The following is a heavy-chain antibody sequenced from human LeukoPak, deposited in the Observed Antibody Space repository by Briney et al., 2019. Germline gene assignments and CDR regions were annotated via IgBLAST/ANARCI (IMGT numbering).Heavy chain of an antibody. J-gene: IGHJ4*02. CDR1: GFTFSSYA. D-gene: IGHD1-7*01. CDR2: IYSGGST. Sequence: GGSLRLSCAASGFTFSSYAMSWVRQAPGKGLEWVSVIYSGGSTYYADSVKGRFTISRDNAKNSLYLQMNSLRAEDTAVYCCAREGNYWIKYFDYWGQGSLVTVSS. CDR3: AREGNYWIKYFDY. V-gene: IGHV3-66*01.